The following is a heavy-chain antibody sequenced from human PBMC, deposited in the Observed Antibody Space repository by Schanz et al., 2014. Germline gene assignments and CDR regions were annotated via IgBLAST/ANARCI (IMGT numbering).Heavy chain of an antibody. D-gene: IGHD5-12*01. V-gene: IGHV3-23*01. CDR2: MNESHSTI. CDR3: ARKVVATIRGYYDN. Sequence: EVQLLESGGGLVEPGGSLRLSCAASGFSFSSYAMGWVRQARGKGLEWVSAMNESHSTIYYADSVRGRFTISRDNAEKTLFLQINSLRAEDTAVYYCARKVVATIRGYYDNWGQGTLVIVSS. J-gene: IGHJ4*02. CDR1: GFSFSSYA.